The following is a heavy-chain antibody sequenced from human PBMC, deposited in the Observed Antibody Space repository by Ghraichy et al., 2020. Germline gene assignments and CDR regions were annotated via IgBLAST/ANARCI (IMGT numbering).Heavy chain of an antibody. Sequence: ASVKVSCKASGYTFTGYYMHWVRQAPGQGLEWMGRINPNSGGTNYAQKFQGRVTMTRDTSISTAYMELSRLRSDDTAVYYCARGNWRRIAAEYDYWGQGTLVTVSS. J-gene: IGHJ4*02. CDR2: INPNSGGT. V-gene: IGHV1-2*06. CDR3: ARGNWRRIAAEYDY. CDR1: GYTFTGYY. D-gene: IGHD6-13*01.